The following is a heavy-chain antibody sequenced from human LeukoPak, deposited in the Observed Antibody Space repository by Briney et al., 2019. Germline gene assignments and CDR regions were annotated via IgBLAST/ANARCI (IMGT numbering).Heavy chain of an antibody. CDR1: GASIIGPKW. V-gene: IGHV4-4*02. CDR3: ARAGLGYCSGGSCYGWFDP. CDR2: IFHSGST. D-gene: IGHD2-15*01. Sequence: SETLSLTCTVSGASIIGPKWWNWVRLSPGKGMEWIGEIFHSGSTHYNPSLKSRVTISVDTSKNQFSLIPTSVTDADTAVYYCARAGLGYCSGGSCYGWFDPWGQGTLVTVSS. J-gene: IGHJ5*02.